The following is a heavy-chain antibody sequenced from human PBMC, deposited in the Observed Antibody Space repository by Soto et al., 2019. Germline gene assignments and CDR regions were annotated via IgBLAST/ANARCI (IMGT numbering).Heavy chain of an antibody. D-gene: IGHD4-17*01. CDR3: AKDQDNTDYCWIFDL. CDR1: GFNFRKFA. V-gene: IGHV3-23*01. CDR2: MSERSGPP. Sequence: LRLSCAASGFNFRKFAMSWVRQAPGKGLEWVSGMSERSGPPLYADSVKGRFTISRDNSKSTLYLEMNNLRPEDTAVYYCAKDQDNTDYCWIFDLWGRGTPVTVSS. J-gene: IGHJ2*01.